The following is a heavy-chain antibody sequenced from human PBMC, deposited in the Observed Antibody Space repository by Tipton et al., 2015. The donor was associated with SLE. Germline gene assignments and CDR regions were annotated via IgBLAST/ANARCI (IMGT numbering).Heavy chain of an antibody. CDR1: GFTFSDHY. CDR2: ISSGGDYK. J-gene: IGHJ4*02. V-gene: IGHV3-11*01. CDR3: AKSNSVRSAWYAAGVY. Sequence: QLVQSGGGLVKPGGSLGLSCAASGFTFSDHYMSWIRHTPAKGLEWVSYISSGGDYKYYADSVMGRFTISRDNAKNSLFLKMDSLGAEDTAVYYCAKSNSVRSAWYAAGVYWGQGTLVTVSS. D-gene: IGHD6-19*01.